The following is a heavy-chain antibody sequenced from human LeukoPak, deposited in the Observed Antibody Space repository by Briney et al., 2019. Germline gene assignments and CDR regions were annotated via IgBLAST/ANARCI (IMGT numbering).Heavy chain of an antibody. CDR3: ARSIHFDY. D-gene: IGHD6-6*01. CDR1: GFTFSNYW. Sequence: PGGSLRLSCAASGFTFSNYWMSWVRQAPGKGLEWVANIKQDGSEKYYVDSVKGRFTISRDNAKNSLYPQMNSLRAEDTAVYYCARSIHFDYWGQGTLVTVSS. V-gene: IGHV3-7*01. J-gene: IGHJ4*02. CDR2: IKQDGSEK.